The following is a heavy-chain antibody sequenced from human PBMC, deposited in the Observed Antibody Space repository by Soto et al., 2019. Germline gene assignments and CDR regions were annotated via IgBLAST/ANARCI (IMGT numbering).Heavy chain of an antibody. D-gene: IGHD3-10*01. CDR2: ISSSSSYT. V-gene: IGHV3-11*05. CDR3: ASPVPWFGDDG. J-gene: IGHJ4*02. Sequence: QVQLVESGGGLVKPGGSLRLSCAASGFTFSDYYMSWIRQAPGKGLEWVSYISSSSSYTNYAVSVKGRFTISRDNAKNSLYLQMNGLRAEDTAVYYCASPVPWFGDDGWGQGTLVTVSS. CDR1: GFTFSDYY.